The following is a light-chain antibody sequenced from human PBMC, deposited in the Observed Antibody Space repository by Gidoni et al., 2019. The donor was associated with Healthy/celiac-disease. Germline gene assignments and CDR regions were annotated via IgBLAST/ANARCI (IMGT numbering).Light chain of an antibody. CDR2: AAS. V-gene: IGKV1-39*01. CDR3: QQSYSTPPT. J-gene: IGKJ1*01. Sequence: DIQLPQYPSSLSASVGDRVTITCRASQSISSYLNWYQQKPGKAPKLLIYAASSLQSGVPSRFSGSGSGTDFTLTISSLQPEDFATYYCQQSYSTPPTFGQGTKVEIK. CDR1: QSISSY.